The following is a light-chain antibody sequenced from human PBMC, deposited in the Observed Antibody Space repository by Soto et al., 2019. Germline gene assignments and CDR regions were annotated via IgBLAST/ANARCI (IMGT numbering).Light chain of an antibody. Sequence: QSALTQPASVSGSLGQSITISCTGTSSDVGGYNLVSWYQQHPGKAPKLMIYEVSKRPSGVSNRFSGSKSGNTASLTISGLQAEDEADYYCCSYAGSSTVVFGGGTKLTVL. V-gene: IGLV2-23*02. CDR3: CSYAGSSTVV. J-gene: IGLJ2*01. CDR1: SSDVGGYNL. CDR2: EVS.